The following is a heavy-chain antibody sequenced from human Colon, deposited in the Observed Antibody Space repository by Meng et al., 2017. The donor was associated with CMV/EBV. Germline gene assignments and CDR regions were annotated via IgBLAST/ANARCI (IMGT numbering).Heavy chain of an antibody. J-gene: IGHJ4*02. D-gene: IGHD4-17*01. Sequence: GESLKISCAASGFPFSTYAMTWVRQAPGKGLEWVSTISTSGGRTYYADSVKGRFTISRDNSKSTLVLQMDSLRAEDTATFYCARHGFGDYSYYFDHWGQGILVTVSS. V-gene: IGHV3-23*01. CDR1: GFPFSTYA. CDR3: ARHGFGDYSYYFDH. CDR2: ISTSGGRT.